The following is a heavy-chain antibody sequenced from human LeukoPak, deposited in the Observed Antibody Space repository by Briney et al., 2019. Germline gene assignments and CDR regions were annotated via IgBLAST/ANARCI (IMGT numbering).Heavy chain of an antibody. CDR1: GYRFTSYW. J-gene: IGHJ4*02. V-gene: IGHV5-51*01. Sequence: GESLKISCTGSGYRFTSYWIGLVRQMPGNSLEWMGIIYPGDADTRYSPSFQGQVTISADKSISTAYLQWSSLKASDTAMYYCARHRPYSSGWRHFDYWGQGTLVTVSS. CDR2: IYPGDADT. D-gene: IGHD6-19*01. CDR3: ARHRPYSSGWRHFDY.